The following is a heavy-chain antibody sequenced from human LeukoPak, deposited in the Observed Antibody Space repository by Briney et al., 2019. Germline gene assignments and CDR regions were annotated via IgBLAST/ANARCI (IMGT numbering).Heavy chain of an antibody. CDR3: ARGYCSSTSCQGGYDAFVI. V-gene: IGHV3-13*04. CDR2: IGTAGDT. Sequence: GGSLRLSCAASGFTFSSYDMHWVRQATGKGLEWVSAIGTAGDTYYPGSVKGRFTISRENAKNSLYLQMNSLRAGDTAVYYCARGYCSSTSCQGGYDAFVIWGHRTIVTVSS. CDR1: GFTFSSYD. D-gene: IGHD2-2*01. J-gene: IGHJ3*02.